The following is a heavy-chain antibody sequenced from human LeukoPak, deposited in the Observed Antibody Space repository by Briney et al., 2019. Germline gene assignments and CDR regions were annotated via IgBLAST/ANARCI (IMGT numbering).Heavy chain of an antibody. CDR3: AKGIYSSGWSYFDY. CDR2: LSGSGITT. V-gene: IGHV3-23*01. Sequence: PGGSLRLSCAASGFTFSNSAMSWVRQAPGKGLEWVSTLSGSGITTYYADPVKGRFTISRDNSKNTLYLQMNSRRAEDTAVYYCAKGIYSSGWSYFDYWGHGTLVTVSS. J-gene: IGHJ4*01. CDR1: GFTFSNSA. D-gene: IGHD6-19*01.